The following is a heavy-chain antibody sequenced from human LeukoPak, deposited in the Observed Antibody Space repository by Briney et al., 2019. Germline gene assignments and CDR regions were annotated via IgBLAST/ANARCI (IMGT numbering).Heavy chain of an antibody. J-gene: IGHJ6*04. Sequence: PGGSLRLSCAASGFTFRSYEMNWVRQAAGRGLEGVSYISSSGSTIYYADSVKGRFTISRDNAKNSLYLQMNSLRAEDTAVYYCAELGITMIGGVWGKGTAVTISS. V-gene: IGHV3-48*03. CDR2: ISSSGSTI. D-gene: IGHD3-10*02. CDR1: GFTFRSYE. CDR3: AELGITMIGGV.